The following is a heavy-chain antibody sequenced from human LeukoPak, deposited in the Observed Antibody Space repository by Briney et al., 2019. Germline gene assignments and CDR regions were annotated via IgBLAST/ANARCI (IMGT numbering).Heavy chain of an antibody. CDR2: IREDGSEK. CDR3: ARAYGSGSYYYRAIDY. D-gene: IGHD3-10*01. J-gene: IGHJ4*02. Sequence: GGSLRLSCAASGFTFSNYWMSWVRQAPGKGLEWVANIREDGSEKYYVDSVKGQFTISRDNAKNSLYLQMNSLRAEDTAVYYCARAYGSGSYYYRAIDYWGQGTLVTVSS. CDR1: GFTFSNYW. V-gene: IGHV3-7*03.